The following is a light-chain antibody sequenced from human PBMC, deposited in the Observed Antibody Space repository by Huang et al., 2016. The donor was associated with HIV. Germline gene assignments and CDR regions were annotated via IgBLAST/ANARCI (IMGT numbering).Light chain of an antibody. CDR3: QQYNDWPLT. CDR2: GVS. Sequence: EIVMTQSLATLSVSPGERVTLSCRASQSLSSQLAWYQQKRGQAPRLLIYGVSTRATEIPARFSGSGSGTDFTLTINSLQSEDFATYYCQQYNDWPLTFGQGTEVEIK. J-gene: IGKJ1*01. CDR1: QSLSSQ. V-gene: IGKV3-15*01.